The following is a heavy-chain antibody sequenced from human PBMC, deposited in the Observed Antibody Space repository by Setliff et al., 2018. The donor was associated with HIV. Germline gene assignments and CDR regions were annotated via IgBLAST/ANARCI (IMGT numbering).Heavy chain of an antibody. J-gene: IGHJ6*04. CDR3: ARVQGINITLARGASAGLDV. CDR1: GYTFPNYG. V-gene: IGHV1-18*01. Sequence: ASVKVSCKASGYTFPNYGISWVRQAPGQGLEWMGWISPYNGNTNYVQKLQGRVTITTDTSTSTAYMELRSLRSDDTAVYYCARVQGINITLARGASAGLDVWGKGTTVTVSS. CDR2: ISPYNGNT. D-gene: IGHD3-10*01.